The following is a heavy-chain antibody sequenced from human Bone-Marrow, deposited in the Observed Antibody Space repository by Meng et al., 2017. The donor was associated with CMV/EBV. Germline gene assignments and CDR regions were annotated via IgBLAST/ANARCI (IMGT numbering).Heavy chain of an antibody. J-gene: IGHJ6*02. Sequence: SVKVSCKASGGTFSSYAISWVRQAPGQGLEWMGGIIPIFGTANYAQKFQGRVTITTDESTSTAYMELSSLRSEDTAVYYCARHRWAAAPYYYYGMDVWGQGTTVTVSS. CDR1: GGTFSSYA. V-gene: IGHV1-69*05. CDR3: ARHRWAAAPYYYYGMDV. CDR2: IIPIFGTA. D-gene: IGHD2-2*01.